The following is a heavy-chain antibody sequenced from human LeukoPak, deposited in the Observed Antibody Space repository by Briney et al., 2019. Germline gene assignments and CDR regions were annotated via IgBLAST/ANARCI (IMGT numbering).Heavy chain of an antibody. V-gene: IGHV3-23*01. J-gene: IGHJ4*02. D-gene: IGHD3-10*01. CDR3: AKEDTYYYGSGSYRNFDY. CDR2: ISGSGGST. Sequence: GGSLRLSCAASGFTFSNKAMSWVRQAPGKGLEWVSTISGSGGSTYYADSVRGRFTISRDNSKNTLYLQMNSLRAEDTAVYYCAKEDTYYYGSGSYRNFDYWGQGTLVTVSS. CDR1: GFTFSNKA.